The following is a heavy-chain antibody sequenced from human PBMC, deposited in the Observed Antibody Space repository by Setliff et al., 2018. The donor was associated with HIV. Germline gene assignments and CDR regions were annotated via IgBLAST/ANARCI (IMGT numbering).Heavy chain of an antibody. J-gene: IGHJ3*02. Sequence: GASVKVSCKASGYSFTNYAINWLRQAPGRGLEWMGWIHTEQGFPMYAQGFTGRFVFSLDPSVSTAYPQINSLNPDDGAVYYCAVDRHAFDIWGQGTVVTVSS. CDR3: AVDRHAFDI. D-gene: IGHD5-12*01. CDR2: IHTEQGFP. CDR1: GYSFTNYA. V-gene: IGHV7-4-1*02.